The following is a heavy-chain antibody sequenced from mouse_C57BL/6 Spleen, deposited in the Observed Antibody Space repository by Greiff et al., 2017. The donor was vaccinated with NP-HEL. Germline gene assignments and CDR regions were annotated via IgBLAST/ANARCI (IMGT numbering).Heavy chain of an antibody. CDR3: ARPLSYGYAFAY. J-gene: IGHJ3*01. D-gene: IGHD2-2*01. V-gene: IGHV1-64*01. CDR2: IHPNSGST. Sequence: QVQLQQPGAELVKPGASVKLSCKASGYTFTSYWMHWVKQRPGQGLEWIGMIHPNSGSTNYNEKFKSKATLTVDKSSSTAYMQLSSLTSEYSAFYYCARPLSYGYAFAYWGQGTLVTVSA. CDR1: GYTFTSYW.